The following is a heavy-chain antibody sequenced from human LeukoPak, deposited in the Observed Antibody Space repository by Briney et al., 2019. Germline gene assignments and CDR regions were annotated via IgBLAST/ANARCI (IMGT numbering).Heavy chain of an antibody. D-gene: IGHD3-10*01. Sequence: KPSETLSLTCAVYGGSFSGYYWSWIRQPPGKGLEWIGEINHSGSTNYNPSLKSRVTTSVDTSKNQFSLKLSSVTAADTAVYYCARNRFGARILSLGMDVWGQGTTVTVSS. CDR3: ARNRFGARILSLGMDV. CDR1: GGSFSGYY. V-gene: IGHV4-34*01. CDR2: INHSGST. J-gene: IGHJ6*02.